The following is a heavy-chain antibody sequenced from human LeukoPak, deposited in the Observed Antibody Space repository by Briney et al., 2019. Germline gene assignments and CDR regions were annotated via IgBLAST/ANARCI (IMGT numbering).Heavy chain of an antibody. J-gene: IGHJ5*02. CDR2: IYIGGNT. D-gene: IGHD2-21*02. CDR1: GFTVSSNY. CDR3: ATRRPVVVTAIGGWFDP. Sequence: QAGGSLRLSCAASGFTVSSNYMSWVRQAPGKGLEWVSVIYIGGNTYYAASVKGRFTISRDNSKNTLYLQMNSLRAEDTAVYYCATRRPVVVTAIGGWFDPWGQGTLVTVSS. V-gene: IGHV3-66*01.